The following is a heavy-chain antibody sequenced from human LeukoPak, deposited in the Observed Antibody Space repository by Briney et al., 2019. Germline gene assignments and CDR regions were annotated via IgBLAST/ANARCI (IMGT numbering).Heavy chain of an antibody. J-gene: IGHJ4*02. D-gene: IGHD2-21*02. CDR2: VHYSGTT. CDR1: GGSIISTRDH. Sequence: SETLSLTCSVSGGSIISTRDHWDWIRQPPGKGLEWIAGVHYSGTTYYNPSLKSRVTISVDTSKNQLSLKVTSVTAADTAAYYCARRLHYYDFWGQGTLVTVSS. CDR3: ARRLHYYDF. V-gene: IGHV4-39*01.